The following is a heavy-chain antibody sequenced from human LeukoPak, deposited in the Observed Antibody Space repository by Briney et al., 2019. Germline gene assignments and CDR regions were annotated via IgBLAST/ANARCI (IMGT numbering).Heavy chain of an antibody. CDR1: GYSFTSYW. D-gene: IGHD6-19*01. J-gene: IGHJ5*02. CDR2: IYPGDSDT. V-gene: IGHV5-51*01. CDR3: ARHLVVAGENWFDP. Sequence: GESLKISCKGSGYSFTSYWIGWVRQMPGKGLEWMGIIYPGDSDTKYSPSFQGQVTISVDKSISTTYLQWSSLTASDTAMYYCARHLVVAGENWFDPWGQGTLVTVSS.